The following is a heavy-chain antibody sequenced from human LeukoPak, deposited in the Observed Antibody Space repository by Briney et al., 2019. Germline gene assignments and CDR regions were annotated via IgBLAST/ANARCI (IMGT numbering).Heavy chain of an antibody. Sequence: PGGSLRLSCAASGFTFSGAWMHWVRQAPGKGLVWVSRINNDGTTTMYADSVKGRFTLSRDNAKNTLYLQVNSLRAEDTAVYYCARVSGPGMNEYFHLWGQGTLVTVSS. V-gene: IGHV3-74*03. D-gene: IGHD5-12*01. J-gene: IGHJ1*01. CDR2: INNDGTTT. CDR3: ARVSGPGMNEYFHL. CDR1: GFTFSGAW.